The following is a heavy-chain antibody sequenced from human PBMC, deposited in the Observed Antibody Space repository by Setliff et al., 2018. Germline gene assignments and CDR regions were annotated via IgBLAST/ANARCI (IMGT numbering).Heavy chain of an antibody. D-gene: IGHD6-19*01. CDR2: IYHTGST. CDR1: GYSINSGYY. CDR3: ARDWDIAVDHGLDY. V-gene: IGHV4-38-2*02. J-gene: IGHJ4*02. Sequence: PSETLSLTCDVSGYSINSGYYWGWIRQPPGEGLEWIGTIYHTGSTYYNPSLTSRVTMSVDTSKNQFSLKLSSVTAADTAVYYCARDWDIAVDHGLDYWGQETLVTVSS.